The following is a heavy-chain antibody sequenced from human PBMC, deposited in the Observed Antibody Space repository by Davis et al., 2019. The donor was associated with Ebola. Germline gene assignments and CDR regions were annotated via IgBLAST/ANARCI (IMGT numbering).Heavy chain of an antibody. Sequence: ASVKVSCKTSGYTFTNYAIHWVRQAPGQRLEWMGWISTYNGNTNYAQKVQGRITMTTDTSTSTAYMELRSLRSDDTAVYYCARDLGKTLADHADHWGQGTLVTVSS. V-gene: IGHV1-18*01. CDR2: ISTYNGNT. D-gene: IGHD6-19*01. J-gene: IGHJ4*02. CDR1: GYTFTNYA. CDR3: ARDLGKTLADHADH.